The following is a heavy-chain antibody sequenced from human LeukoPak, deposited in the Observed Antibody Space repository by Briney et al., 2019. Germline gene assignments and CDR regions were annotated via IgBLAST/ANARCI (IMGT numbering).Heavy chain of an antibody. Sequence: PGGSLRLSCAASGFRFSDYYMSWIRQAPGKGLEWVSYISSGRIYTNYADSVKGRFTISRDNANYSLYLQMNSLRAEDTAVYYCARVWGSGSYVQPFDYWGQGTLVTVSS. CDR1: GFRFSDYY. V-gene: IGHV3-11*05. J-gene: IGHJ4*02. CDR2: ISSGRIYT. D-gene: IGHD3-10*01. CDR3: ARVWGSGSYVQPFDY.